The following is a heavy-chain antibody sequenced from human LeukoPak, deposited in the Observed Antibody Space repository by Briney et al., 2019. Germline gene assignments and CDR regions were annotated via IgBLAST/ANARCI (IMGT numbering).Heavy chain of an antibody. CDR3: ATRVGSSGWFDY. CDR2: IIPIFGTA. D-gene: IGHD6-19*01. J-gene: IGHJ4*02. Sequence: EASVKVSCKASGGTFSSYAISWVRQAPGQGLEWMGGIIPIFGTATYAQKFQGRVTITADKSTSTAYMELSSLRSEDTAVYYCATRVGSSGWFDYWGQGTLVTVSS. V-gene: IGHV1-69*06. CDR1: GGTFSSYA.